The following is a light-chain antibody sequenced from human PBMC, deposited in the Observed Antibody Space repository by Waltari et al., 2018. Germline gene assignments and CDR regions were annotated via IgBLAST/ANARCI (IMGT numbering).Light chain of an antibody. CDR2: GAS. Sequence: EIAMTQSPATLSVSPGERATLSCRASQSVSSNLAWYQQKPGQAPRLLIYGASTRATGIPARFSGSGSGTEFTLTISSLQSEDFAVYYCQQYNNWPPSWTFGQGTKEEIK. V-gene: IGKV3-15*01. CDR3: QQYNNWPPSWT. J-gene: IGKJ1*01. CDR1: QSVSSN.